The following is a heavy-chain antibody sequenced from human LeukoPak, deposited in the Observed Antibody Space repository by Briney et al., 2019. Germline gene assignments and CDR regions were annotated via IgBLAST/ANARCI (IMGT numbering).Heavy chain of an antibody. CDR1: GGSFSGYY. D-gene: IGHD6-19*01. V-gene: IGHV4-34*01. CDR2: INHSGST. CDR3: ARGSSGWYSANWFDP. J-gene: IGHJ5*02. Sequence: SETLSLTCAVYGGSFSGYYWSWIRQPPGKGLEWIGEINHSGSTNYNPSLKSRVTISVDTSKNQFSLKLSFVTAADTAVYYCARGSSGWYSANWFDPWGQGTLVTVSS.